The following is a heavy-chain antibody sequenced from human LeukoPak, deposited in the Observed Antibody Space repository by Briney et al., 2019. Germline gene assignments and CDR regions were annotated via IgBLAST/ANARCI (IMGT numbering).Heavy chain of an antibody. Sequence: SETLSLTCAVSDDSFSSHYWTWIRQPPGKGLEWIGYISYIGSTNYNPSLKSRVTISIDTSKDQFSLKLSSVTAADTAVYYCARDLVTVTKGFDIWGQGTMVSVSS. D-gene: IGHD4-17*01. V-gene: IGHV4-59*11. J-gene: IGHJ3*02. CDR3: ARDLVTVTKGFDI. CDR1: DDSFSSHY. CDR2: ISYIGST.